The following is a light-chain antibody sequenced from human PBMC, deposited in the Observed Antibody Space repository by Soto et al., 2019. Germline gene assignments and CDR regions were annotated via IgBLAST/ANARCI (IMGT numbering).Light chain of an antibody. CDR3: QHYNTWPWT. CDR1: HSVSSS. J-gene: IGKJ1*01. V-gene: IGKV3-15*01. CDR2: GAS. Sequence: EVVMTQSPATLSVSPGERATLSYRATHSVSSSLAWYQQNPRQAPTLLIPGASTRAAGIPARFSGSGSGTEFTLTISSLQSEDFAVYYCQHYNTWPWTFGQGTKVDIK.